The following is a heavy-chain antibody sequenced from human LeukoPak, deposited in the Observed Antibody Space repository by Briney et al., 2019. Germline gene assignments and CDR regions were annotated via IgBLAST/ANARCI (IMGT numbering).Heavy chain of an antibody. CDR3: ARSYGDYYYYYDMDV. CDR1: GFTFSTYE. CDR2: ISSSGSTI. D-gene: IGHD4-17*01. J-gene: IGHJ6*02. V-gene: IGHV3-48*03. Sequence: GGSLRLSCAASGFTFSTYEMNWVRQAPGKGLEWVSYISSSGSTIYYADSVKGRFTISRDNAKNSLYLQMNSLRAEDTAVYYCARSYGDYYYYYDMDVWGQGATVTVSS.